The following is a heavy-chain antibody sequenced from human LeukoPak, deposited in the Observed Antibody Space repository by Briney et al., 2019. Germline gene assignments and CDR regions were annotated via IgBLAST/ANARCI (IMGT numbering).Heavy chain of an antibody. CDR2: INHSGST. CDR3: ARGAYFDWLFGYSWKPFDY. D-gene: IGHD3-9*01. J-gene: IGHJ4*02. CDR1: GGSISPYY. Sequence: SETLSLTCTVSGGSISPYYWSWIRQPPGKGLEWIGEINHSGSTNYNPSLKSRVTISVDTSKNQFSLKLSSVTAADTAVYYCARGAYFDWLFGYSWKPFDYWGQGTLVTVSS. V-gene: IGHV4-34*01.